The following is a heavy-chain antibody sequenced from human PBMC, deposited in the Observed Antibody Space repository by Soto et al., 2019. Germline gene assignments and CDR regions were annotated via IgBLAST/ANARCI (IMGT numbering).Heavy chain of an antibody. D-gene: IGHD6-19*01. V-gene: IGHV3-15*01. Sequence: GGSLRLSCAASGFTFSNAWMSWVRQAPGKGLEWVGRIKSKTDGGTTDYAAPVKGRFTISRDDSKNTLYLQMNSLKTEDTAVYYCTTKEWRGWYAFDIWGQGTMVTVSS. CDR3: TTKEWRGWYAFDI. CDR2: IKSKTDGGTT. J-gene: IGHJ3*02. CDR1: GFTFSNAW.